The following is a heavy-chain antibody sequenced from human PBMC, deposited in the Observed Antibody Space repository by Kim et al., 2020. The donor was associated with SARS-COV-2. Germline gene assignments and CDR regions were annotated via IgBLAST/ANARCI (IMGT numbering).Heavy chain of an antibody. CDR2: ISSNGGST. CDR3: VKDCSLDIQRLTIGYYFDY. V-gene: IGHV3-64D*09. D-gene: IGHD3-9*01. Sequence: GGSLRLSCSASGFTFSSYAMHWVRQAPGKGLEYVSAISSNGGSTYYADSVKGRFTISRDNSKNTLYLQMSSLRAEDTAVYYCVKDCSLDIQRLTIGYYFDYWGQGTLVTVSS. J-gene: IGHJ4*02. CDR1: GFTFSSYA.